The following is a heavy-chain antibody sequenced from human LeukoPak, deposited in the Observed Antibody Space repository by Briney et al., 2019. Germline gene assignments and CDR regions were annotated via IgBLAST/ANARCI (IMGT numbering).Heavy chain of an antibody. D-gene: IGHD2-15*01. V-gene: IGHV3-23*01. J-gene: IGHJ5*02. Sequence: PGGSLRLSCAASGFTFSSYAMSWVRQAPGKGLEWVSAISGSGGSTYYADSVKGRFTISRDNSKNTLYLQMNSLRAEDTAVYYCAKESSDIVVVVAATNNWFDPWGQGTLVTVSS. CDR3: AKESSDIVVVVAATNNWFDP. CDR1: GFTFSSYA. CDR2: ISGSGGST.